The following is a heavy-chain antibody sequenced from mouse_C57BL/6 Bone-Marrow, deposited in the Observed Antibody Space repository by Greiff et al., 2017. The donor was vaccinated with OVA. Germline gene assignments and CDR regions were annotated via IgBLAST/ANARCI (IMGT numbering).Heavy chain of an antibody. J-gene: IGHJ1*03. D-gene: IGHD1-1*01. CDR2: IDPSDSET. CDR3: ARAFYYYGSSWYFDV. CDR1: GYTFTSYW. Sequence: QVHVKQPGAELVRPGSSVKLSCKASGYTFTSYWMHWVKQRPIQGLEWIGNIDPSDSETHYNQKFKDKATLTVDKSSSTAYMQLSSLTSEDSAVYYCARAFYYYGSSWYFDVWGTGTTVTVSS. V-gene: IGHV1-52*01.